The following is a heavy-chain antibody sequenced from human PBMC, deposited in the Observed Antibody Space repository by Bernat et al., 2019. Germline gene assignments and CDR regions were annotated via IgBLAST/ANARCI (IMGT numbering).Heavy chain of an antibody. V-gene: IGHV3-64*01. J-gene: IGHJ6*02. CDR3: ARGIGEDVMGSSWETYYYYYYGMDV. D-gene: IGHD6-13*01. Sequence: EVQLVESGGGLVQPGGSLRLSCAASGFTFSSYAMHWVRQAPGKGLEYVSAISSNGGSTYYANSVKGRFTISRDNSKNTLYLQMGSLRAEDMAVYYCARGIGEDVMGSSWETYYYYYYGMDVWGQGTTVTVSS. CDR2: ISSNGGST. CDR1: GFTFSSYA.